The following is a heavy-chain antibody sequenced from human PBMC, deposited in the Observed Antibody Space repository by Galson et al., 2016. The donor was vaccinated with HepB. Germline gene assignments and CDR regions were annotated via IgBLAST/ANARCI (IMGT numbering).Heavy chain of an antibody. V-gene: IGHV4-31*03. Sequence: TLSLTCTVSGASISGGSYYWSWIRQNAGKGLEWIGFSSYSGSTYYNPSLKSRLTISLDTSENRFSLTLSSVTAADTAVYYCARRTLASSWNQETKGDYWGPGTLVTVSS. CDR1: GASISGGSYY. D-gene: IGHD6-13*01. CDR2: SSYSGST. J-gene: IGHJ4*02. CDR3: ARRTLASSWNQETKGDY.